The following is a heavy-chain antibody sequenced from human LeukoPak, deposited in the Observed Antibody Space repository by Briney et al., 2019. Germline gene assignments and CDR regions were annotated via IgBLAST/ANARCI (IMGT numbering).Heavy chain of an antibody. CDR2: ISGSGGST. Sequence: GGSLRLSWAASGFTFSSYAMSWVSQAPGQGLEWVSAISGSGGSTYYADSVKGRFTISRDNSKSTLYIQMNSLRAEDTAIYYCAKRPVTMYFFDYWGQGALVTVSS. CDR3: AKRPVTMYFFDY. J-gene: IGHJ4*02. D-gene: IGHD3-10*02. CDR1: GFTFSSYA. V-gene: IGHV3-23*01.